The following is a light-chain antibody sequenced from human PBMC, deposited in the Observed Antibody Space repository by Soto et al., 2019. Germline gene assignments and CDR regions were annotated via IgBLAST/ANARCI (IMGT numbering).Light chain of an antibody. J-gene: IGLJ2*01. CDR2: RDI. V-gene: IGLV3-9*01. Sequence: SYELTQPLSVSVALGQTARITCGGNNIGNKNVHWYQQKAGQAPVLVIYRDINRRPGIPERFSGSNSGNTATLTISRAQAGDEAVYQCQVWDSSIEVVFGGGTKLTVL. CDR1: NIGNKN. CDR3: QVWDSSIEVV.